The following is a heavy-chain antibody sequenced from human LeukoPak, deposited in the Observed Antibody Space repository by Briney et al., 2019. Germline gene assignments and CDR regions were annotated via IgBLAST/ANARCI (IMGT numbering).Heavy chain of an antibody. V-gene: IGHV4-59*01. CDR1: GGSISSYY. CDR2: IYYSGST. CDR3: ARVLSGIAAAGTFYYYYYYMDV. J-gene: IGHJ6*03. D-gene: IGHD6-13*01. Sequence: SETLSLTCTVSGGSISSYYWSWIRQPPGKGLEWIGYIYYSGSTNYNPSLKSRVTISVDTSKNQFSLKLSSVTAADTAVYYCARVLSGIAAAGTFYYYYYYMDVWGKGTTVTVSS.